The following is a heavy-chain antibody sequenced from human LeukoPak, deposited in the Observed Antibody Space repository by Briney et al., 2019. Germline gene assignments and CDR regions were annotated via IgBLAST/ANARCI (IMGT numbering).Heavy chain of an antibody. V-gene: IGHV3-33*06. D-gene: IGHD3-10*01. CDR2: IWYDGGNK. CDR3: AKDLSRFYYGSGSYYIDN. Sequence: GGSLRLSCAASGFTFSSYGMHWVRPAPGKGLEWVAVIWYDGGNKYYADSVKGRFTISRDNSKNTLYLQMNSLRAEDTAVYYCAKDLSRFYYGSGSYYIDNWGREPLVTVS. CDR1: GFTFSSYG. J-gene: IGHJ4*02.